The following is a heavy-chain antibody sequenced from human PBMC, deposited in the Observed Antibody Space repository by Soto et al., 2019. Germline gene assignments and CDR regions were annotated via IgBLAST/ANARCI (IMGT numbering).Heavy chain of an antibody. J-gene: IGHJ4*02. D-gene: IGHD1-7*01. CDR2: ISSDGSNK. V-gene: IGHV3-30*03. CDR1: GFTFSNYG. CDR3: ARDRGWNCDY. Sequence: QVQLVESGGGVVQPGRSLRVSCAASGFTFSNYGMHWVRQAPGKGLEWVALISSDGSNKYYADSVKGRFSFSRDNSKNTLYLQVNSLRPDGTAVYYCARDRGWNCDYWGQGTLVTVSS.